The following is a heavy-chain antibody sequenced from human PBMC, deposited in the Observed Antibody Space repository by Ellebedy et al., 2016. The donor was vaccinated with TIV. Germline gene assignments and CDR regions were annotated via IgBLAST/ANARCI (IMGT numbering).Heavy chain of an antibody. CDR1: KVIFSHSV. D-gene: IGHD5-12*01. J-gene: IGHJ4*02. V-gene: IGHV3-30*04. CDR2: MSYDGFSK. Sequence: GESLKISXATSKVIFSHSVIHWVRQAPGKGLEWVAAMSYDGFSKYYADSVKGRFTISRDNAKNTLNLQMNSLTSDDTAVYYCATEGGTSGYCGYFDNWGQGTLLTVSS. CDR3: ATEGGTSGYCGYFDN.